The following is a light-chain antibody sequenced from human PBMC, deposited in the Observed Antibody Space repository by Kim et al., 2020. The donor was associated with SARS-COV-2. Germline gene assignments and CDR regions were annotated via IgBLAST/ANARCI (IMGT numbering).Light chain of an antibody. V-gene: IGKV3-20*01. J-gene: IGKJ4*01. CDR3: QHYGTPPFT. Sequence: EIVLTQSPGTLSLSPGERATLSCRASQSVASSTYLAWYQQQPGQAPRLLIYGASSRATGIPDRFSGSGSGTDFTLTISRLEPEDFAVYFCQHYGTPPFTFGGGTKVDIK. CDR2: GAS. CDR1: QSVASSTY.